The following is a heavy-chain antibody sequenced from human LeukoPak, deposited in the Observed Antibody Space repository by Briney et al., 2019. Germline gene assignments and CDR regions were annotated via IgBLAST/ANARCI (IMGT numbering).Heavy chain of an antibody. CDR2: TSYDGSDT. D-gene: IGHD2-21*02. V-gene: IGHV3-30*18. J-gene: IGHJ5*02. Sequence: GGSLRLSCVTSGFTFSRYAMHWVRQAPGKGLQWVTVTSYDGSDTYYADSVKGRFTISRDNSKNTLYLQMNSLRAEDTAVYYCAKSGCGGDCYWSHWFDPWGQGTLVTVSS. CDR1: GFTFSRYA. CDR3: AKSGCGGDCYWSHWFDP.